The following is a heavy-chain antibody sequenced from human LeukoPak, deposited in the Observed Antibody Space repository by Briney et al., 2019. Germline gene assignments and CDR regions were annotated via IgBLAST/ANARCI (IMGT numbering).Heavy chain of an antibody. CDR2: IYYSGST. V-gene: IGHV4-39*01. Sequence: SSETLSLTCTVSGGSISSSSYYWGWIRQPPGKGLEWIGSIYYSGSTYYNPSLKSRVTISVDTSKNQFSLKLSSVTAADTAVYYCARQGPRFPVTGWFDPWGQGTLVTVSS. J-gene: IGHJ5*02. CDR1: GGSISSSSYY. CDR3: ARQGPRFPVTGWFDP. D-gene: IGHD4-17*01.